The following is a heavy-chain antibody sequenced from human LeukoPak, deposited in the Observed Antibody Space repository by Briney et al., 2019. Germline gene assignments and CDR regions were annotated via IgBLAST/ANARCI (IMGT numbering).Heavy chain of an antibody. CDR1: GGSFSGYY. CDR2: INHRGST. V-gene: IGHV4-34*01. CDR3: ARGGDYDYVWGSYRNDAFDI. D-gene: IGHD3-16*02. Sequence: SETLSLTCAVYGGSFSGYYWSWIRQPPGKGLEWIGEINHRGSTNYNPSLKSRVTISVDTSKNQFSLKLSSVTAADTAVYYCARGGDYDYVWGSYRNDAFDIWGQGTMVTVSS. J-gene: IGHJ3*02.